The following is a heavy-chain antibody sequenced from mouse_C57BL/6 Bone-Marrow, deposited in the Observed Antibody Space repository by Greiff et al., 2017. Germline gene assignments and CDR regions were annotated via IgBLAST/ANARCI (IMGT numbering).Heavy chain of an antibody. D-gene: IGHD2-3*01. Sequence: QVQLQQSGAELVRPGTSVKVSCKASGYAFTNYLIEWVKQRPGQGLEWIGVINPGSGGTNYNEKFQGKATLPADKSSSTAYMQLSSLTSEDAAVYFCARTGYYSYAMDYWGQGTSVTVSS. CDR2: INPGSGGT. CDR3: ARTGYYSYAMDY. J-gene: IGHJ4*01. CDR1: GYAFTNYL. V-gene: IGHV1-54*01.